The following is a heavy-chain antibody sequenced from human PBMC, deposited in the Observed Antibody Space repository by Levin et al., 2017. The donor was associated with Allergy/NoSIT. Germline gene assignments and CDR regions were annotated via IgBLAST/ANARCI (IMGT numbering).Heavy chain of an antibody. Sequence: SGGSLRLSCAASGFTFTDHYMDWVRQAPGKGLEWVGRSKTSVNNYVTEYAASVQGRFTISRDESKKSMTLQMNSLRTDDTAMYYCASPQYGNSVYWGQGSLVIVSA. CDR1: GFTFTDHY. CDR3: ASPQYGNSVY. D-gene: IGHD4-23*01. CDR2: SKTSVNNYVT. J-gene: IGHJ4*02. V-gene: IGHV3-72*01.